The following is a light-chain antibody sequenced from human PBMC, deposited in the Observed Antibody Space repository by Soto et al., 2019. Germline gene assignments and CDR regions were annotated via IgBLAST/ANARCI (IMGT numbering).Light chain of an antibody. J-gene: IGLJ2*01. CDR1: SGSVSTSYY. CDR3: VLYMGSGISV. V-gene: IGLV8-61*01. Sequence: QTVVTQEPSFPVSPGGPSTPTFGLTSGSVSTSYYPSGYQQTPGQAPRTLIYSTNTRSSGVPDRFSGSILGNKAALTITGAQADDESDYYCVLYMGSGISVFGGGTQLTVL. CDR2: STN.